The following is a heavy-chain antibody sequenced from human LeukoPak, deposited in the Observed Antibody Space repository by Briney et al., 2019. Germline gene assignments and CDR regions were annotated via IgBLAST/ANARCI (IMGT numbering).Heavy chain of an antibody. D-gene: IGHD3-22*01. V-gene: IGHV6-1*01. J-gene: IGHJ3*02. Sequence: SQTLSLTCAISGDSVSSNNAAWTWIRQSPSRGLEWLGRTYYRSKWYNDYAVSVKSRITINPDTSKNQFSLQLNSVTPEDTAVYYCARDLLVDYYDSSGSSDAFDIWGQGTMVTVSS. CDR1: GDSVSSNNAA. CDR3: ARDLLVDYYDSSGSSDAFDI. CDR2: TYYRSKWYN.